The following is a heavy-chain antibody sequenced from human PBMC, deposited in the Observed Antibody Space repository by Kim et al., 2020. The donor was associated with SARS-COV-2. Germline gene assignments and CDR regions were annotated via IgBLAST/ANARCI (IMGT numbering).Heavy chain of an antibody. J-gene: IGHJ4*02. V-gene: IGHV4-59*01. CDR3: ASDFTDYFDY. Sequence: GSTNSSPSRKSRITISLDTSKNQFSLKLRSVTAADTAVYYCASDFTDYFDYWGQGILVTVSS. CDR2: GST.